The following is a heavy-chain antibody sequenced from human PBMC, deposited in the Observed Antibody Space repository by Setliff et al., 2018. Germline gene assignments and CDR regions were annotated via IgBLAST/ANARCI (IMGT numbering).Heavy chain of an antibody. J-gene: IGHJ5*02. CDR2: INPNSGGT. CDR3: ARDPGPDWAYNYFDP. D-gene: IGHD3-9*01. Sequence: ASVKVSCKASGYTFTGYYMNWVRQAPGQGLEWMGWINPNSGGTTYKDKFRGRVTMTSDTSISTAYMELSSLTSDDTAVYYCARDPGPDWAYNYFDPWGQGTLVTSPQ. CDR1: GYTFTGYY. V-gene: IGHV1-2*02.